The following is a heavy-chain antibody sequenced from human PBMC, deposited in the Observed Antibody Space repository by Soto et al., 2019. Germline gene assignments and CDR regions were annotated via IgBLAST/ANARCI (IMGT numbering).Heavy chain of an antibody. D-gene: IGHD3-10*01. J-gene: IGHJ4*02. CDR1: GDSISTFY. CDR3: ARQRGNYFDY. V-gene: IGHV4-59*01. Sequence: SETLSLICTVSGDSISTFYGSWIRQPPGKGLEWIGYIYYTGSTIYNPSLKSRVTMSVDTSKKQFSLKLTPVTAAHTAVDYCARQRGNYFDYWGQGSLVTVSS. CDR2: IYYTGST.